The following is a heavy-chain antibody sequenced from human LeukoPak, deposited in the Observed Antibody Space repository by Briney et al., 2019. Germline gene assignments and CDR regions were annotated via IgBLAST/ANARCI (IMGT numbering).Heavy chain of an antibody. CDR2: IYYSGST. CDR1: GGSISSYY. CDR3: ARTVSGSYFDY. J-gene: IGHJ4*02. V-gene: IGHV4-59*01. D-gene: IGHD1-26*01. Sequence: PSETLSLTCTVSGGSISSYYGSWIRQPPGKGREWIGYIYYSGSTNYNPSLKSRVTISVDTSKNQFSLKLSSVTAADTAVYYCARTVSGSYFDYWGQGTLVTVSS.